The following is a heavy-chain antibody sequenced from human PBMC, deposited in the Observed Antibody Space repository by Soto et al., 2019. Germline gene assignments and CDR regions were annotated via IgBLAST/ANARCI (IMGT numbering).Heavy chain of an antibody. V-gene: IGHV3-66*01. J-gene: IGHJ4*02. D-gene: IGHD6-19*01. CDR1: GFTISSYY. Sequence: EVQLVESGGGLVQPGGSLRLSCAASGFTISSYYMSWVRQAPGKGLEWVSVIYSGGSDTTYYAGSVKGRFTMSRDISKNTVYLQLNCLRAEDTAVYYCARDGSSGPREYWGQGTLVTVSS. CDR3: ARDGSSGPREY. CDR2: IYSGGSDTT.